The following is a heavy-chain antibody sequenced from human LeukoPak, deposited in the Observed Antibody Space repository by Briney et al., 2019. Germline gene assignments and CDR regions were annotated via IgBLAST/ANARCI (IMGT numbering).Heavy chain of an antibody. CDR3: ARGGGSFANYFDT. CDR1: GGSISSSSYY. Sequence: SETLSLTCTVSGGSISSSSYYWGWIRQPPGKGLEWIGSIYYSGSTYYNPSLKSRVTISVDTSKNQFSLKLSSVTAADTAVYYCARGGGSFANYFDTWGQGTLVTVSS. V-gene: IGHV4-39*01. CDR2: IYYSGST. D-gene: IGHD1-7*01. J-gene: IGHJ5*02.